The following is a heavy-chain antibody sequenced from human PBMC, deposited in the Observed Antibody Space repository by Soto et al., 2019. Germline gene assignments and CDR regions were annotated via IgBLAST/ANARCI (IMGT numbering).Heavy chain of an antibody. CDR2: INPNSGGT. V-gene: IGHV1-2*02. CDR1: GYTFTGYY. CDR3: ARESITIFGVVINYYYGMDV. Sequence: GASVKVSCKASGYTFTGYYMHWVRQAPGQGLEWMGWINPNSGGTNYAQKFQGRVTMTRDTSISTAYMELSRLRSDDTAVYYCARESITIFGVVINYYYGMDVWGQGTTVTVSS. J-gene: IGHJ6*02. D-gene: IGHD3-3*01.